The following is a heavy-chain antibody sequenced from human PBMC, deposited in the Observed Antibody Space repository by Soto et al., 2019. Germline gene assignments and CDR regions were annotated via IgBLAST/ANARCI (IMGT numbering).Heavy chain of an antibody. D-gene: IGHD2-2*01. V-gene: IGHV3-48*01. Sequence: PGGSLRLSCAASGFTFTRYSMNWVRQAPGKGLEWVSHISSSSTIYYADSVKGRFTISRDNAKNSLYLQMNSLGAEDTAVYYCAREWGIVVVPAAMNDAFDIWGQGTMVTVSS. CDR1: GFTFTRYS. CDR3: AREWGIVVVPAAMNDAFDI. J-gene: IGHJ3*02. CDR2: ISSSSTI.